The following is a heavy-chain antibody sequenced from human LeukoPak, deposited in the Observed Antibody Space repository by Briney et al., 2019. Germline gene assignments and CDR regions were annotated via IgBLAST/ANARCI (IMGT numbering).Heavy chain of an antibody. V-gene: IGHV4-38-2*02. J-gene: IGHJ3*02. CDR1: GYSISSGYY. Sequence: SETLSLTCAVSGYSISSGYYWGWIRQPPGKGLEWIGSIYHSGSTYYNPSLKSRVTISVDTSTNQFSLKLSSVTAADTAVYYCARDLSSSYGGAFDIWGQGTMVTVSS. CDR2: IYHSGST. D-gene: IGHD6-13*01. CDR3: ARDLSSSYGGAFDI.